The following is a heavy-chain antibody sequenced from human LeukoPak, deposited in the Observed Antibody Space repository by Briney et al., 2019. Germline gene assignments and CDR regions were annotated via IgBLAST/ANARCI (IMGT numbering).Heavy chain of an antibody. CDR2: IIPIFGTA. J-gene: IGHJ5*01. Sequence: SVKVSCKAFGGTFSNYAITWVRQAPGQGLEWMGRIIPIFGTANYAQKFQGRVTITTDESTSTDYMELSSLSSEDTAVYYCARGDGYGYNWFDSWGQGTLVTVSS. V-gene: IGHV1-69*05. D-gene: IGHD5-24*01. CDR1: GGTFSNYA. CDR3: ARGDGYGYNWFDS.